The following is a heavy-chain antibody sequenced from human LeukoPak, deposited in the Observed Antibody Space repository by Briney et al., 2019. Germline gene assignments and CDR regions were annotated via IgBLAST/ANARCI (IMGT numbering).Heavy chain of an antibody. Sequence: GGSLRLSCAASGFTFSSYAMSWVRQAPGKGLEWVSGISGSGGSTYYADSVEGRFAISRDNSKNTLFLQMNSLRAEDAAVYYCARRGESASYGDYRFDYWGQGTLVTVSS. J-gene: IGHJ4*02. V-gene: IGHV3-23*01. D-gene: IGHD4-17*01. CDR2: ISGSGGST. CDR3: ARRGESASYGDYRFDY. CDR1: GFTFSSYA.